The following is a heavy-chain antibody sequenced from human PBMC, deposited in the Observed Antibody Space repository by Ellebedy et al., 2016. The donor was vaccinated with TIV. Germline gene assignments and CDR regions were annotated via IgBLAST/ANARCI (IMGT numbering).Heavy chain of an antibody. J-gene: IGHJ5*02. Sequence: GESLKIPCAASGFSFRSYWMSWVRQAPGKGLEWVANIYQDGGVQYYVDSVKGRFTISRDNADNSLFLQMNSLRAADTAVYYCARRGSYGDYAVQINSWFDTWGRGTLVAVSS. CDR3: ARRGSYGDYAVQINSWFDT. V-gene: IGHV3-7*01. D-gene: IGHD4-17*01. CDR2: IYQDGGVQ. CDR1: GFSFRSYW.